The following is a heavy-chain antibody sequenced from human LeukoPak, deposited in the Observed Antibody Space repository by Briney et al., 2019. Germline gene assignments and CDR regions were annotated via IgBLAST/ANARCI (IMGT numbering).Heavy chain of an antibody. CDR2: ISSSGSTI. CDR3: ARETYYYDSSGYYESH. D-gene: IGHD3-22*01. J-gene: IGHJ4*02. CDR1: GFTVSSNY. Sequence: GGSLRLSCAASGFTVSSNYMSWVRQAPGKGLEWVSYISSSGSTIYYADSVKGRFTISRDNAKNSLYLQMNSLRAEDTAVYYCARETYYYDSSGYYESHWGQGTLVTVSS. V-gene: IGHV3-11*01.